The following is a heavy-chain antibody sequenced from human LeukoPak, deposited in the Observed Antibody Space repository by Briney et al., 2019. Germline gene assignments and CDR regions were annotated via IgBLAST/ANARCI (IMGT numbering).Heavy chain of an antibody. CDR3: XXXXRGYTGYAVGSWFDP. V-gene: IGHV3-7*03. CDR1: GFTFSSYW. D-gene: IGHD5-12*01. J-gene: IGHJ5*02. Sequence: GGSLRLSCAASGFTFSSYWMSWVRQAPGKGLEWVANIKQDGSEKCYVDSVKGRFTISRDNAKNSLYLQMNSLRAEDTAVYYXXXXXRGYTGYAVGSWFDPWGQGTLVTVSS. CDR2: IKQDGSEK.